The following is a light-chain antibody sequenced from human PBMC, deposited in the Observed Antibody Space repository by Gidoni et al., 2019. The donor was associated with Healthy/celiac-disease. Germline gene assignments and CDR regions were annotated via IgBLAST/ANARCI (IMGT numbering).Light chain of an antibody. V-gene: IGKV1-39*01. CDR3: QQSYSTPQT. Sequence: DIQMTQSPSSLSASVGDRVTITCRASQSISSYLNWYQQKPVKAPKLLISAASSLQSGVPSRFSGSGSGTDFTLTISSLQPEDFATYYCQQSYSTPQTFGPGTKVDIK. J-gene: IGKJ3*01. CDR1: QSISSY. CDR2: AAS.